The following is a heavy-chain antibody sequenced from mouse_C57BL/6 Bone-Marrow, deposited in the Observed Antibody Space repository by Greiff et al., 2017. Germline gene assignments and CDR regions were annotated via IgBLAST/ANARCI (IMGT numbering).Heavy chain of an antibody. V-gene: IGHV1-81*01. Sequence: VQLQQSGAELARPGASVKLSCKASGYTFTSSGISWVKQRTGQGLEWIGEIYPRSGNTYYNEKFKGKATLTADKSSSTAYMELRSLTSEDSAVYFCARVYYDCVYAMDYWGQGTSVTVSS. D-gene: IGHD2-4*01. CDR1: GYTFTSSG. CDR2: IYPRSGNT. J-gene: IGHJ4*01. CDR3: ARVYYDCVYAMDY.